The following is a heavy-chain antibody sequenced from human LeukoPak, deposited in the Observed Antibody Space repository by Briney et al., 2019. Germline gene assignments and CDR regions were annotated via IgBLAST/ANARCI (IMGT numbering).Heavy chain of an antibody. CDR3: ARLDSGDYFFDY. CDR1: GGSISTYF. J-gene: IGHJ4*02. D-gene: IGHD4-17*01. CDR2: VYYSGTT. V-gene: IGHV4-59*08. Sequence: PSETLSLTCTVSGGSISTYFWSWIRQPPGKGLEWIGYVYYSGTTYYNPSLKSRVTISVDTSKNQFSLGLRSVTAADTAVYYCARLDSGDYFFDYWGQGTLVTVSS.